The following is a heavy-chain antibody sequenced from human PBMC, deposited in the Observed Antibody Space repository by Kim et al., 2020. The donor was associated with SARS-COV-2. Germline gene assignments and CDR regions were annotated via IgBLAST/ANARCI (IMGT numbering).Heavy chain of an antibody. CDR1: GFTFSNAW. Sequence: GGSLRLSCAASGFTFSNAWMSWVRQAPGKGLEWVGRIKSKTDGGTTDYAAPVKGRFTISRDDSKNTLYLQMNSLKTEDTAVYYCTTDDQEYSSSWYPLYYYDYGMDVWGQGTTVTVSS. D-gene: IGHD6-13*01. CDR3: TTDDQEYSSSWYPLYYYDYGMDV. J-gene: IGHJ6*02. V-gene: IGHV3-15*01. CDR2: IKSKTDGGTT.